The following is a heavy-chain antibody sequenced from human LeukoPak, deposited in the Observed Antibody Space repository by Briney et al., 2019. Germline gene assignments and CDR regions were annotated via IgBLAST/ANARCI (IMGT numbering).Heavy chain of an antibody. CDR3: ARGYYYGSGIFDY. CDR2: IKQDGSEK. CDR1: GFTFSSYW. V-gene: IGHV3-7*01. D-gene: IGHD3-10*01. J-gene: IGHJ4*02. Sequence: TGGSLRLSCAASGFTFSSYWMSWVRQAPGKGLERVANIKQDGSEKYYVDSVKGRFTISRDNAKNSLYLQMNSLRAEDTAVYYCARGYYYGSGIFDYWGQGTLVTVSS.